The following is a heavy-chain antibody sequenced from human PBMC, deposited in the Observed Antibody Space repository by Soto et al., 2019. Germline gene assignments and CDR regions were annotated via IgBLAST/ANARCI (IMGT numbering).Heavy chain of an antibody. J-gene: IGHJ5*02. CDR3: ARAGLMTLRYFDWLLSALCWFDP. D-gene: IGHD3-9*01. CDR1: GYTFTGYY. V-gene: IGHV1-2*02. Sequence: GASVKVSCKASGYTFTGYYMHWVRQAPGQGLEWMGWINPNSGGTNYAQKFQGRVTMTRDTSISTAYMELSRLRSDDTAVYYCARAGLMTLRYFDWLLSALCWFDPWGQGTLVTVSS. CDR2: INPNSGGT.